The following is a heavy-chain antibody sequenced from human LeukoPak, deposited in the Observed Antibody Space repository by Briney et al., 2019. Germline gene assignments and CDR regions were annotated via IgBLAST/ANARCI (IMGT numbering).Heavy chain of an antibody. D-gene: IGHD3-22*01. J-gene: IGHJ4*02. CDR2: IKSKTDGGTT. CDR3: TTDYALYYDSSGYWS. CDR1: GFTFSSYE. Sequence: GGSLRLSCAASGFTFSSYEMNWVRQAPGKGLEWVGRIKSKTDGGTTDYAAPVKGRFTISRDDSKNTLYLQMNSLKTEDTAVYYCTTDYALYYDSSGYWSWGQGTLVTVSS. V-gene: IGHV3-15*01.